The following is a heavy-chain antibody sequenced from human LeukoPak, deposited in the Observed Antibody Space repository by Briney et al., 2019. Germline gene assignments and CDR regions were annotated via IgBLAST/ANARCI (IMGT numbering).Heavy chain of an antibody. V-gene: IGHV3-30-3*01. CDR2: ISYDGSNN. D-gene: IGHD3-22*01. CDR3: ARDGADYYDSSGYYFDY. J-gene: IGHJ4*02. CDR1: GFSFSSYA. Sequence: ARSLTLSCAASGFSFSSYAMHWVRQAPGKGLEWVAVISYDGSNNYYTDSVKGRFTISRDNSKNTLYLQMNSLTAEDTAVYYCARDGADYYDSSGYYFDYWGQGTLVTVSS.